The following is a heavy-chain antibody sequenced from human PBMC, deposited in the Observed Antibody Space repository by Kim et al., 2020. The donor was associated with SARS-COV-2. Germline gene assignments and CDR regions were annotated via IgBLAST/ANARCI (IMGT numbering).Heavy chain of an antibody. CDR3: ARGGSNFRYGMDV. Sequence: ASVKVSCKASGYTFTSNYMHWVRQAPGQGLEWMGWINPNGDVTKYAQKFQGRVIMTSDTSIGTAYLELTGLTSDDTAFYFCARGGSNFRYGMDVWGQG. J-gene: IGHJ6*02. CDR1: GYTFTSNY. V-gene: IGHV1-2*02. CDR2: INPNGDVT. D-gene: IGHD2-8*01.